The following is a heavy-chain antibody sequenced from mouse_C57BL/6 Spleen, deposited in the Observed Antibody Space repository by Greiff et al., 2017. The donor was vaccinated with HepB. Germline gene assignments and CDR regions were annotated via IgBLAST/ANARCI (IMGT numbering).Heavy chain of an antibody. CDR1: GFTFTDYY. Sequence: EVMLVESGGGLVQPGGSLSLSCAASGFTFTDYYMSWVRQPPGKALEWLGFIRNKANGYTTEYSASVKGRFTISRDNSKSILYLQMNALRAEDSATYYCARASYDGYFYYYAMDYWGQGTSVTVSS. CDR2: IRNKANGYTT. J-gene: IGHJ4*01. D-gene: IGHD2-3*01. CDR3: ARASYDGYFYYYAMDY. V-gene: IGHV7-3*01.